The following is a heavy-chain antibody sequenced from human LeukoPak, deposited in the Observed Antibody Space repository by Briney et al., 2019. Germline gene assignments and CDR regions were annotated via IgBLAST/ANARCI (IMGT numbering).Heavy chain of an antibody. Sequence: PSETLSLTCTVSGGSISSYYWSWIRQPPGKGLEWIGYIYPSGSTNYNPSLKSRVTISVGTSKNQFSLKLSSVTAADTAVYYCARGVSSGSDYWGQGTLVTVSS. D-gene: IGHD3-10*01. V-gene: IGHV4-4*09. J-gene: IGHJ4*02. CDR3: ARGVSSGSDY. CDR2: IYPSGST. CDR1: GGSISSYY.